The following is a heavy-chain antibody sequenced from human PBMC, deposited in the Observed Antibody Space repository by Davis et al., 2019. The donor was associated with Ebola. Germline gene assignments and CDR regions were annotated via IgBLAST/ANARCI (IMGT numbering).Heavy chain of an antibody. CDR3: ARYDYGDYDAFEI. V-gene: IGHV3-33*01. J-gene: IGHJ3*02. Sequence: SPIPPLAAPGFTFSRYGMPSVRLPPGHGLERVAVIRYDGSNKYYADSVKGRFTISRDNSKNTLYLQMNSLRAEDTAVYYCARYDYGDYDAFEIWGKGTMVTVSS. CDR2: IRYDGSNK. D-gene: IGHD4-17*01. CDR1: GFTFSRYG.